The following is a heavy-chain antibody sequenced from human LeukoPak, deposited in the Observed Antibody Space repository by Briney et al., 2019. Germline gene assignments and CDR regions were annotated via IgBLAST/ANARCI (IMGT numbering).Heavy chain of an antibody. V-gene: IGHV3-21*04. D-gene: IGHD6-13*01. J-gene: IGHJ6*02. Sequence: GGSLRLSCAASGFTFSNYSINWVRQAPGKGLEWVSSISPSSHYIYYADSVRGRFTISRDNARNSLYLQMNSLRDEDTAVYYCARGKVAAAGTGYYYGMDVWGQGTTVTVSS. CDR1: GFTFSNYS. CDR2: ISPSSHYI. CDR3: ARGKVAAAGTGYYYGMDV.